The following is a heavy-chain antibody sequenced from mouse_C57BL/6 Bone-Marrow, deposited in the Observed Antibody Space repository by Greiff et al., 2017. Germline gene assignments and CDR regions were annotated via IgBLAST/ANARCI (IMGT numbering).Heavy chain of an antibody. CDR1: GFSLTSYG. V-gene: IGHV2-2*01. Sequence: QVQLKQSGPGLVQPSQSLSITCTVSGFSLTSYGVHWVRQSPGKGLEWLGVIWSGGSTDYNAAFISRLSSSNDNSRSQAFFKMNSLQADDTAIYYGGRRVSSGSGEAYFCGWGTGATVTVYS. CDR2: IWSGGST. CDR3: GRRVSSGSGEAYFCG. D-gene: IGHD1-1*01. J-gene: IGHJ1*03.